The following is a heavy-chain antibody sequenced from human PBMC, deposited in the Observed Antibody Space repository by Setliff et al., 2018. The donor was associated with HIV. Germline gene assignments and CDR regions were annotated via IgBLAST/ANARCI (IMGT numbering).Heavy chain of an antibody. Sequence: PSETLSLTCAVSGYSISSGYYWGWIRQPPGKGLAWIGSIYHSGSTYYNPSLKSRVTISVDTSKNQFSLKLSSVTAADTAVYYCARTYSSNRYMDYWGQGTLVTASS. V-gene: IGHV4-38-2*01. D-gene: IGHD6-13*01. CDR1: GYSISSGYY. J-gene: IGHJ4*02. CDR2: IYHSGST. CDR3: ARTYSSNRYMDY.